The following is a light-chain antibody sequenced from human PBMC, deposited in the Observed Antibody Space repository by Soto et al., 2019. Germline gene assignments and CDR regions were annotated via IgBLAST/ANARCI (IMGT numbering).Light chain of an antibody. J-gene: IGKJ5*01. CDR3: QQYGTSFA. CDR2: GAS. Sequence: IVLTQSPGTRSLSPGESATLSCRASQSVTVTYLAWYQQKPGQPPRLLVYGASSRATGIPDRFTGIGSGTDFPLTISRMEPEDFAVYYCQQYGTSFAFGQGTRLEIK. V-gene: IGKV3-20*01. CDR1: QSVTVTY.